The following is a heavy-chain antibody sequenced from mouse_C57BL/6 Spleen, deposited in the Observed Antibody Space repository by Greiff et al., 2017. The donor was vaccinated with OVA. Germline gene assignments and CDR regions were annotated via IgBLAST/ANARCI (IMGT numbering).Heavy chain of an antibody. CDR1: GFTFSSYA. V-gene: IGHV5-4*01. CDR3: AREDYGSSYGYFDV. Sequence: EVKLVESGGGLVKPGGSLKLSCAASGFTFSSYAMSWVRQTPEKRLEWVATISDGGSYTYYPDNVKGRFTISRDNAKNNLYLQMSHLKSEDTAMYYCAREDYGSSYGYFDVWGTGTTVTVSS. CDR2: ISDGGSYT. D-gene: IGHD1-1*01. J-gene: IGHJ1*03.